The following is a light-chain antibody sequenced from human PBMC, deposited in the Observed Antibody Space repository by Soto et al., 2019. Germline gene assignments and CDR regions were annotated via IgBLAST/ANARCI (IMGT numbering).Light chain of an antibody. CDR3: KQYKNWPT. CDR2: GAS. CDR1: QSVSSN. Sequence: EIVMTQSPATLSVSPGERATLSCRASQSVSSNLAWYQQKPGQAPRLLIYGASTRATGIPARFSGSGSGTEFTLTISSLQSEDFAVYYCKQYKNWPTFGGGTKVEIK. V-gene: IGKV3-15*01. J-gene: IGKJ4*01.